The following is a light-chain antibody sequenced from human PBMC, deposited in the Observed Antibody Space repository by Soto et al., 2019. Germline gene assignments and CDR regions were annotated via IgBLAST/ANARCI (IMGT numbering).Light chain of an antibody. CDR2: ESS. J-gene: IGKJ2*01. V-gene: IGKV1-5*03. CDR3: QQYSTYSHT. CDR1: QSINNW. Sequence: DIQMTQSPSTLSASVGDRVTITCRASQSINNWLAWYQQKPGEAPHLLIYESSALESGVPSRFSGSGYGTEFSLTIRSLQPDDFATYYCQQYSTYSHTFGQGTKLEI.